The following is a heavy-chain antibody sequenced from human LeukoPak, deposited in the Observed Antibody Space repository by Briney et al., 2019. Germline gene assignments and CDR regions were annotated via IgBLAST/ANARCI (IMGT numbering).Heavy chain of an antibody. V-gene: IGHV4-38-2*02. D-gene: IGHD1-26*01. CDR2: IYYSGST. Sequence: SETLSLTCTVSDYSISSDYYWGWIRQPPGKGLEWIGSIYYSGSTYYNPSLKSRVTISVDTSKNQFSLKLSSVTAADTAVYYCAGHSATLHYFDYWGQGTLVTVSS. J-gene: IGHJ4*02. CDR1: DYSISSDYY. CDR3: AGHSATLHYFDY.